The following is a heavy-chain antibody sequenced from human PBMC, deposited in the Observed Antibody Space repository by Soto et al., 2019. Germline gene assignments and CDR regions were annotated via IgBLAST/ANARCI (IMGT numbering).Heavy chain of an antibody. CDR1: GYTFTNYG. Sequence: SVKVSCKASGYTFTNYGISWVRQAPGQGLEWMGGIIPIFNTANYAQKFQGRVTITADESTSTAYMELSSLRSEDTAVYYCARDRTDPYYYDRSGYPWFFDYWGQGTLVTVSS. D-gene: IGHD3-22*01. CDR3: ARDRTDPYYYDRSGYPWFFDY. CDR2: IIPIFNTA. J-gene: IGHJ4*02. V-gene: IGHV1-69*13.